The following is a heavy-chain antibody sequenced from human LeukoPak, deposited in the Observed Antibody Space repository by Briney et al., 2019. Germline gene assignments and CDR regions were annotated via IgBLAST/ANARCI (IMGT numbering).Heavy chain of an antibody. CDR1: GGSVSSYY. CDR3: ADDFGD. Sequence: SETLSLTYSVSGGSVSSYYWTWIRQPAGKGLEWIGRIYPSGTTHYNPSLKSRVTMSVDTSKNHFSLKITSVTAADTAVYYCADDFGDWGQGTLVTVSS. J-gene: IGHJ4*02. D-gene: IGHD3/OR15-3a*01. V-gene: IGHV4-4*07. CDR2: IYPSGTT.